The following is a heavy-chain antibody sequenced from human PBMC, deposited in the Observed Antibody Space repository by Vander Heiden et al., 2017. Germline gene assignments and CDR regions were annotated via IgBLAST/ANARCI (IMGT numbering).Heavy chain of an antibody. Sequence: VPLQHWRAGLLKPPHTLSLTCAVFGGSSSVYTWIWIRQPPGKGLAWSGESNHSGSTNYNPSLKSRVTRSVDTSKNQFSLKLSSVTAADTAVYYCARGSGYSYGDYWGHGTLVTVSA. D-gene: IGHD5-18*01. CDR1: GGSSSVYT. V-gene: IGHV4-34*01. CDR3: ARGSGYSYGDY. CDR2: SNHSGST. J-gene: IGHJ4*01.